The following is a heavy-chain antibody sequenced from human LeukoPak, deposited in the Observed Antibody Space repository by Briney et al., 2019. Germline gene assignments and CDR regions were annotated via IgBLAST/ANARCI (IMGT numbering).Heavy chain of an antibody. CDR1: GGSIGSYY. V-gene: IGHV4-59*01. CDR2: IHYSGSI. J-gene: IGHJ3*02. CDR3: ARVGSYAFDI. Sequence: SETLSLTCTVSGGSIGSYYWSWIRQPPGRGLEWIGYIHYSGSINSNPSLKSRVTISVDTSKNQFSLRLSSVTAADTAVYYCARVGSYAFDIWAQGTMVTVSS.